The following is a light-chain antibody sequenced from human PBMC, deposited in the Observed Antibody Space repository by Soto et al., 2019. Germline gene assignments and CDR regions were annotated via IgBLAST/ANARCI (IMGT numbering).Light chain of an antibody. CDR3: QQYGNLLWT. J-gene: IGKJ1*01. CDR2: DAS. V-gene: IGKV3-20*01. CDR1: QTVSSNF. Sequence: EIVLTQSPGTLSLSPGERGTLSCRASQTVSSNFLAWYQQKPGQAPRLLIFDASTRATGIPDRFSGSGSGTDYTLTISRLESEDFAVYYCQQYGNLLWTFGQGTKVDIK.